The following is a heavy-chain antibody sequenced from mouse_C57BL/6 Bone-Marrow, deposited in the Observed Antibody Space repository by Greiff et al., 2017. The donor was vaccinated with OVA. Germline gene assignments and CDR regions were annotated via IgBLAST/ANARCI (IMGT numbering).Heavy chain of an antibody. D-gene: IGHD2-4*01. V-gene: IGHV5-12*01. Sequence: DVKLVESGGGLVQPGGSLKLSCAASGFTFSDYYMYWVRQTPEKRLEWVAYISNGGGSTYYPDTVKGRFTISRDNAKNTLYLQMSRLKSEDTAMYYCARIYYDYDVWYFDVWGTGTTVTVSS. CDR1: GFTFSDYY. CDR2: ISNGGGST. CDR3: ARIYYDYDVWYFDV. J-gene: IGHJ1*03.